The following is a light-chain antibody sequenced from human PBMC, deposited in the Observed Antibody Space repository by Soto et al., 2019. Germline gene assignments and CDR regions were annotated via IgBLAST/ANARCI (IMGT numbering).Light chain of an antibody. CDR1: NIGRKS. J-gene: IGLJ1*01. CDR3: HVWDSSSGHYI. Sequence: SYDLSQAPSVSVAPGQTSRISCGGNNIGRKSVHWYQQKPGRAPVVVVYDDSDRPSGIPERFSGANSGDTATLTISRVEAGHEADYYCHVWDSSSGHYIFGTGTKVTVL. V-gene: IGLV3-21*02. CDR2: DDS.